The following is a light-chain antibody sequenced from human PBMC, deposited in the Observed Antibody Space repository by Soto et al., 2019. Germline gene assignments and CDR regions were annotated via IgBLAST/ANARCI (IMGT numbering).Light chain of an antibody. V-gene: IGLV1-51*01. J-gene: IGLJ2*01. Sequence: QSVLTQPPSVSAAPGQTVTISCSGSSSNIGTNYVFWYQQLPGTAPKLLIYDNDKRPSGIPDRFSGSKSGTSATLGITGLQTGDEADYYCATWDRSLSVGVFGGGTKLPVL. CDR2: DND. CDR3: ATWDRSLSVGV. CDR1: SSNIGTNY.